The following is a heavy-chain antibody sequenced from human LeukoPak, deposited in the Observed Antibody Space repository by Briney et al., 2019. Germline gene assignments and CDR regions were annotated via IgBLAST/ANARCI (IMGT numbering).Heavy chain of an antibody. D-gene: IGHD4-17*01. J-gene: IGHJ4*02. V-gene: IGHV3-30*07. CDR3: ARDSQDSGDYPDY. Sequence: DSVKGRFTISRDNSKNTLYLQMNSLRAEDTAVYYCARDSQDSGDYPDYWGQGTLVTVSS.